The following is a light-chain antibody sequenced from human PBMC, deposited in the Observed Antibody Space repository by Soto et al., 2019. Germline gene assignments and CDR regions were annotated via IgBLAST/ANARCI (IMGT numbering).Light chain of an antibody. V-gene: IGKV1-17*02. CDR2: GAS. CDR1: QGIRID. Sequence: DIQMTQSPSSLSASVGARVTITCRASQGIRIDLGWFQQRPGKAPKRLIYGASSLQSGVPSRFSGSGYGTEFTLTISNLQPEDFATYYCLQHNNFPRTFGQGTKVDIK. J-gene: IGKJ1*01. CDR3: LQHNNFPRT.